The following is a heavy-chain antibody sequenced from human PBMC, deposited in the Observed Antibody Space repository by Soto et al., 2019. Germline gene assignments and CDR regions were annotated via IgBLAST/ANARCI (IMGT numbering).Heavy chain of an antibody. CDR3: ARAELRTLDYGMDV. Sequence: SETLSLTCTLSGGSMSSYYWIWIRQPPGKGLEWIGYIYYSGCTNYDPSLRSRVTILVDTSKNQFSLKLRSVTAADTAVYYCARAELRTLDYGMDVWGQGTTVTVSS. CDR1: GGSMSSYY. D-gene: IGHD7-27*01. J-gene: IGHJ6*02. CDR2: IYYSGCT. V-gene: IGHV4-59*01.